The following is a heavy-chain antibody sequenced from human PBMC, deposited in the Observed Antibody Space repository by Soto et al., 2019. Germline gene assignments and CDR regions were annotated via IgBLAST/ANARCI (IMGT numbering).Heavy chain of an antibody. J-gene: IGHJ4*02. CDR3: ARDDYYDSSGPFDY. V-gene: IGHV1-18*04. CDR2: ISAYNGNT. Sequence: VASVKVSCKASGYTFTSYGISWVRQAPGQGLEWMGWISAYNGNTNYAQKLQGRVTMTTDTSTSTAYMELRSLRSDDTAVYYCARDDYYDSSGPFDYWGQGTLVTVSS. CDR1: GYTFTSYG. D-gene: IGHD3-22*01.